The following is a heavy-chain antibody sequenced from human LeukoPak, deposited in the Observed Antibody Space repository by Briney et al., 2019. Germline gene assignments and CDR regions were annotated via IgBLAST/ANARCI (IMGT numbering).Heavy chain of an antibody. D-gene: IGHD3-10*01. CDR3: VKSGIPGPLAFDI. CDR1: GFTFSSYW. J-gene: IGHJ3*02. Sequence: PGGSLRLSCAASGFTFSSYWMHWVRQAPGKGLVWVSRISSDGSTTTYADSVKGRFTISRDNAKNTLYLQMNSLRVEDTAVYYCVKSGIPGPLAFDIWGQGTVVTVSS. CDR2: ISSDGSTT. V-gene: IGHV3-74*01.